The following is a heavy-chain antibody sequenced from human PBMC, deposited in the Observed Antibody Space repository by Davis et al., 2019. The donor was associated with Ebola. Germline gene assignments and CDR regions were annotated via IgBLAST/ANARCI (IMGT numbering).Heavy chain of an antibody. CDR1: GFTFSSYA. D-gene: IGHD1-26*01. J-gene: IGHJ3*02. V-gene: IGHV3-23*01. CDR3: AKVGPGRYGGATPAHDAFDI. CDR2: ISGSGGST. Sequence: PGGSLRLSCAASGFTFSSYAMSWVRQAPGKGLEWVSAISGSGGSTYYADSVKGRFTISRDNSKNTLYLQMNSLRAEDTAVYYCAKVGPGRYGGATPAHDAFDIWGQGTMVTVSS.